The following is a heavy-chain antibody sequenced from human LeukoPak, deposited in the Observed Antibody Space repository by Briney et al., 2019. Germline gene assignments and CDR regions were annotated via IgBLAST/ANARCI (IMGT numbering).Heavy chain of an antibody. Sequence: GGSLRLSCAASEFIVSNTYMTWVRQAPGKGLEWVSLIYSDGTSHYADSVKGRFTISRDDSKNTVYLQMNSLRAEDMAVYYCASVKDSDYKYFHYWGQGTLVTVSS. CDR3: ASVKDSDYKYFHY. V-gene: IGHV3-53*01. CDR1: EFIVSNTY. CDR2: IYSDGTS. J-gene: IGHJ4*02. D-gene: IGHD5-12*01.